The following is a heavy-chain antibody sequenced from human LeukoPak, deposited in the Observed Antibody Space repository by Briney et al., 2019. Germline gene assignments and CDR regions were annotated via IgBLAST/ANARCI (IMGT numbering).Heavy chain of an antibody. CDR2: MNPNSGNT. Sequence: ASVKVSCKASGYTFTSYDINWVRQATGQGLEWMGWMNPNSGNTGYAQKFQGRVTMTRNTSISTAYMELSSLRSEDTAVYYCARATQNRYCSSTKCWFDPWGQGTLVTVSS. CDR1: GYTFTSYD. D-gene: IGHD2-2*01. J-gene: IGHJ5*02. CDR3: ARATQNRYCSSTKCWFDP. V-gene: IGHV1-8*01.